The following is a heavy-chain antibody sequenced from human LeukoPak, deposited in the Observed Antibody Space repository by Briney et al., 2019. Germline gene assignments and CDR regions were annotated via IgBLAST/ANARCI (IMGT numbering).Heavy chain of an antibody. CDR1: GGSISSSSYY. CDR2: IYTSGST. D-gene: IGHD5-12*01. Sequence: SETLSLTCTVSGGSISSSSYYWGWIRQPAGKGLEWIGRIYTSGSTNYNPSLKSRVTMSVDTSKNQFSLKLSSVTAADTAVYYCARDYSGYDWDWYFDLWGRGTPVTVSS. J-gene: IGHJ2*01. CDR3: ARDYSGYDWDWYFDL. V-gene: IGHV4-61*02.